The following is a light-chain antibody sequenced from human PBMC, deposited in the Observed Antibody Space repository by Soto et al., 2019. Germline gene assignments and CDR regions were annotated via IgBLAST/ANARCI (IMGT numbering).Light chain of an antibody. V-gene: IGKV3-15*01. CDR2: DAS. J-gene: IGKJ5*01. CDR3: QQYHNWPIT. CDR1: QSVSSN. Sequence: DIVMTQSPATLSVSPGERATLSCRASQSVSSNLAWHQQKPGQAPRILMYDASTRATGIPARFSGSGSGTEFTLTISSLQSADFAVYYCQQYHNWPITFGQGTRPVSK.